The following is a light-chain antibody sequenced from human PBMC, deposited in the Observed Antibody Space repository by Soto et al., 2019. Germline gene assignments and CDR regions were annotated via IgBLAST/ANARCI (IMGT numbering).Light chain of an antibody. J-gene: IGKJ5*01. Sequence: EIVLTQSLATLSLSPGERAILSCRASQSVSSYLAWYQQKPGQAPRLLIYDASNRATGIPARFSGSGSGTDLTLTISSLEPEDFAVYYCQQRSNWPITFGQGTRLEIK. CDR1: QSVSSY. CDR2: DAS. CDR3: QQRSNWPIT. V-gene: IGKV3-11*01.